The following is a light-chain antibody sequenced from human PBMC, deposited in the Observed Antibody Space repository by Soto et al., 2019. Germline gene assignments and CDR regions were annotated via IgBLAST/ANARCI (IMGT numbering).Light chain of an antibody. V-gene: IGLV2-14*01. CDR2: EVT. J-gene: IGLJ1*01. CDR3: NSLSAAGSSYV. CDR1: SSDVGSHNH. Sequence: QSVLTQPASVSGSPGQSIAISCTGTSSDVGSHNHVSWYQQYPGKAPKLIIYEVTNRPSGVSARFSGSKFGSTASLTISGLQAEDEGEYYCNSLSAAGSSYVFGPGTKLPVL.